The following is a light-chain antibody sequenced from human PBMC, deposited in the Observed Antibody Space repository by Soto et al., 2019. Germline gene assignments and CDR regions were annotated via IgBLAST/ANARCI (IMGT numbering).Light chain of an antibody. J-gene: IGKJ5*01. CDR3: KPRSHWLIT. Sequence: EIVLTQSPATLSLSPGERATLSCRASQSVTNYLAWYQQKAGQAPRLLIYETIHRATGIPARFSGSGSGTDFTLTISGLEPEDFAVYYCKPRSHWLITFGQGTRLDIK. CDR2: ETI. V-gene: IGKV3-11*01. CDR1: QSVTNY.